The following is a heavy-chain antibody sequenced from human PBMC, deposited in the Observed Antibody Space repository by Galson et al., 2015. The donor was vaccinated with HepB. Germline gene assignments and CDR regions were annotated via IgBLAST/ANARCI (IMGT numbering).Heavy chain of an antibody. V-gene: IGHV3-11*05. CDR3: ARVPTVTTDTHTSGITLDYYYYGMDV. CDR2: ISSSSSYT. Sequence: SLRLSCAASGFTFSDYYMSWIRQAPGKGLEWVSYISSSSSYTNYADSVKGRFTISRDNAKNSLYLQMNSLRAEDTAVYYCARVPTVTTDTHTSGITLDYYYYGMDVWGQGTTVTVSS. CDR1: GFTFSDYY. D-gene: IGHD4-17*01. J-gene: IGHJ6*02.